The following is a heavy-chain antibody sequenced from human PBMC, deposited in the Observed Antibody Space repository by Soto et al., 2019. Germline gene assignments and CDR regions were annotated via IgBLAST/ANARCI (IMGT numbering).Heavy chain of an antibody. CDR3: ARVAHSSSWYELDF. J-gene: IGHJ4*02. CDR1: GFTFSGYY. V-gene: IGHV3-11*06. D-gene: IGHD6-13*01. Sequence: PGGSLRLSCAASGFTFSGYYMRWVRQAPGKGLEWVSYISGSSSYRNYAESVRGRFTISRDNAKNSLYLLMSSLRAEDTAVYYCARVAHSSSWYELDFWGQGALVTVSS. CDR2: ISGSSSYR.